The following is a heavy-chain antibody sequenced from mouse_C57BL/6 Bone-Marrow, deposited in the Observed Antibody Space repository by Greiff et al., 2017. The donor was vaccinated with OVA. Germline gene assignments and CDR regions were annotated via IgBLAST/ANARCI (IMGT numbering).Heavy chain of an antibody. Sequence: QVQLQQPGAELVRPGTSVKLSCKASDYTFTSYWMHWVKQRPGQGLEWIGVIDPSDSYTNYNQKFKGKATLTVDTSSSTAYMQLSSLTSEDSAVYYCAYFDYWGQGTTLTVSS. CDR1: DYTFTSYW. CDR2: IDPSDSYT. CDR3: AYFDY. V-gene: IGHV1-59*01. J-gene: IGHJ2*01.